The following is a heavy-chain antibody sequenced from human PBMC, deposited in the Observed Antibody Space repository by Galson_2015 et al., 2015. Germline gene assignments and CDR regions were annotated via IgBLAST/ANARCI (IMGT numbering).Heavy chain of an antibody. Sequence: GWINAGNGNTKYSQKFQGRVTITRDTSASTAYMELSSLRSEDTAVYYCATVVPAALRFYYYGMDVWGQGTTVTVSS. V-gene: IGHV1-3*01. CDR3: ATVVPAALRFYYYGMDV. CDR2: INAGNGNT. J-gene: IGHJ6*02. D-gene: IGHD2-2*01.